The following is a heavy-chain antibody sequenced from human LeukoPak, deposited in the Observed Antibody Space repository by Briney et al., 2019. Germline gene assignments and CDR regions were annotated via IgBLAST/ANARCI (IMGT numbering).Heavy chain of an antibody. CDR2: INHSGST. V-gene: IGHV4-34*01. CDR1: GFTVSSNY. CDR3: ASSSTYYDILTGYLPFDY. J-gene: IGHJ4*02. D-gene: IGHD3-9*01. Sequence: GSLRLSCAASGFTVSSNYMSWVRQPPGKGLEWIGEINHSGSTNYNPSLKSRVTISVDTSKNQFSLKLSSVTAADTAVYYCASSSTYYDILTGYLPFDYWGQGTLVTVSS.